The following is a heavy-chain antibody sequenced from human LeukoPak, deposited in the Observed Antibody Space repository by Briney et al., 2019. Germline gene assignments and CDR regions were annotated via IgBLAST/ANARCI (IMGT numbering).Heavy chain of an antibody. CDR3: ARGARNDIVVVPAAMPAYCGGDCYREGDY. Sequence: GASVKVSCTASGFPFTTYYMHWVRRAPGQGLEWMGIINPSGGSTSYAQKFQGRVTMTRDTSTSTVYMELSSLRSEDTAVYYCARGARNDIVVVPAAMPAYCGGDCYREGDYWGQGTLVTVSS. CDR1: GFPFTTYY. CDR2: INPSGGST. D-gene: IGHD2-2*01. V-gene: IGHV1-46*01. J-gene: IGHJ4*02.